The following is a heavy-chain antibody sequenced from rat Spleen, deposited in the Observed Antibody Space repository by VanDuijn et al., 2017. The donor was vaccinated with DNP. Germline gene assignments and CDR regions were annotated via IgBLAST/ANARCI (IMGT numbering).Heavy chain of an antibody. J-gene: IGHJ4*01. CDR1: GFTFSDYY. CDR2: LSYDGSSA. D-gene: IGHD1-1*01. CDR3: TTLITFMSG. V-gene: IGHV5-20*01. Sequence: EVQLVESGGGLVQPGRSLKLSCSASGFTFSDYYMAWVRQAPTKGLEWVAYLSYDGSSAFYRDSVTGRFTISRDFAKSTLYLQMDSLRSEDSATYYCTTLITFMSGWSQGTSVTVSS.